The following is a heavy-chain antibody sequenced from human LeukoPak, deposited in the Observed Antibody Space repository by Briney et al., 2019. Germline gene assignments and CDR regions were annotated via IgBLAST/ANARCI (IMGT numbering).Heavy chain of an antibody. CDR2: INSDGSTT. D-gene: IGHD3-16*01. Sequence: GGSLRLSCAASGFTFSSSWMHWVRQAPGTGLVWVSRINSDGSTTNYADSVKGRFTISRDNAMSTLYLQMNSLRAEDTAVYYCARDFGPYGMDVWGQGTTVTVSS. CDR3: ARDFGPYGMDV. J-gene: IGHJ6*02. CDR1: GFTFSSSW. V-gene: IGHV3-74*01.